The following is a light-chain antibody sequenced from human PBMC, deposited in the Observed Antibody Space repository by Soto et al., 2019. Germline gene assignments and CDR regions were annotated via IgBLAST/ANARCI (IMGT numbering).Light chain of an antibody. V-gene: IGLV2-14*01. CDR1: SSDVGGYTY. CDR2: DVS. Sequence: QSVLTQPASVSGSPGQSIAISCSRTSSDVGGYTYVSWYQQHPGKAPKLMIYDVSNRPSGVSNRFSGSKSGNTASLTISGLQAEDEADYYCSSYTSSNVLEVFGPGTKLTVL. J-gene: IGLJ1*01. CDR3: SSYTSSNVLEV.